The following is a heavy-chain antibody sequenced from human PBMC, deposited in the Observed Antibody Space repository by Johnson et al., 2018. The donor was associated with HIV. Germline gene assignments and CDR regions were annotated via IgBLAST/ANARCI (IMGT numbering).Heavy chain of an antibody. D-gene: IGHD2-15*01. V-gene: IGHV3-33*06. CDR3: AKDHPVVAERTGAFDI. J-gene: IGHJ3*02. CDR1: GFTFSSYG. CDR2: IWYDGSNK. Sequence: QVQLVESGGGVVQPGRSLRLSCAASGFTFSSYGMHWVRQAPGKGLEWVAVIWYDGSNKYYADSVKGRFTISRDNSKNTLYLQMNSLRAEDTAVYYCAKDHPVVAERTGAFDIWGQGTMVTVSS.